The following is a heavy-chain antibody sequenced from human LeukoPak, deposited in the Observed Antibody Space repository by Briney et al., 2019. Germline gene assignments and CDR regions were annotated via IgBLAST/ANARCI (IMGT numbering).Heavy chain of an antibody. CDR1: GFTFSSHW. CDR2: TNSDGSST. V-gene: IGHV3-74*01. Sequence: PGGSLRLSCAASGFTFSSHWMHWVRQAPGKGLEWVSRTNSDGSSTSYADSVKGRFTISRDNAKNTLYLQMNSLRAEDTAVYYCARAFSGGSSWSDIDYWGQGTLVTVSS. D-gene: IGHD6-13*01. J-gene: IGHJ4*02. CDR3: ARAFSGGSSWSDIDY.